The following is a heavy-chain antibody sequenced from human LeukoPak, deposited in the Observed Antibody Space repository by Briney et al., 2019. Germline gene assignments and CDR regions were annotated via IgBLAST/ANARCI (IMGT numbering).Heavy chain of an antibody. CDR1: GFTFNNYA. Sequence: GRSLRLSCAASGFTFNNYAMHWVRQAPGKGLERVSLISYDGSNGYYADSVKGRFGTSRDNSQNTVYLQMNNLRPEDTALYYCARDEIARGSGSFLGHWGQGTLVTVSS. CDR2: ISYDGSNG. CDR3: ARDEIARGSGSFLGH. J-gene: IGHJ4*02. V-gene: IGHV3-30*09. D-gene: IGHD1-26*01.